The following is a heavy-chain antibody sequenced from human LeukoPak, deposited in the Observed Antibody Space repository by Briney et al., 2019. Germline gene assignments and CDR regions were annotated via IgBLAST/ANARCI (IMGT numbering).Heavy chain of an antibody. J-gene: IGHJ4*02. CDR2: IRYDGSNK. CDR3: ANLNGGNSASLDY. V-gene: IGHV3-30*02. CDR1: GFTFSSYG. Sequence: PGGSLRLSCAASGFTFSSYGMHWVRQAPGKGLEWVAFIRYDGSNKYYADSVKGRFTISRDNSKNTLYLQMNSLRTEGTAVYYCANLNGGNSASLDYWGQGTLVTVSS. D-gene: IGHD4-23*01.